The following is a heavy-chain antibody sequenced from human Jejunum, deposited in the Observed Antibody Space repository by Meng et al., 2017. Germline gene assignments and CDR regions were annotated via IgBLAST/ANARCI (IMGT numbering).Heavy chain of an antibody. V-gene: IGHV3-23*01. D-gene: IGHD3-22*01. Sequence: GGSLRLSCAASGFSFSSYAMSWVRQAPGKGLYWVSGISGSGGATHYADSVKGQFTISRDNSKSTTYLQMNSLGVEDTAIYYCVKDRYYYDSSGRQYYFDSWGQGTLVTVSS. CDR1: GFSFSSYA. CDR2: ISGSGGAT. CDR3: VKDRYYYDSSGRQYYFDS. J-gene: IGHJ4*02.